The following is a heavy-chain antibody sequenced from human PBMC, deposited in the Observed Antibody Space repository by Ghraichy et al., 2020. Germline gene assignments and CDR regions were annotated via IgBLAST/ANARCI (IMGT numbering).Heavy chain of an antibody. Sequence: SVKVSCKASGSSFISYSFSWVRQAPGQGLEWMGRIIQILGITNYAETFQDRVTFTADKSTTTVYMELRGLRSEDTALYFCADTTAAGLLYSCGQETLVSDSS. CDR2: IIQILGIT. V-gene: IGHV1-69*02. J-gene: IGHJ4*02. CDR1: GSSFISYS. CDR3: ADTTAAGLLYS. D-gene: IGHD2-15*01.